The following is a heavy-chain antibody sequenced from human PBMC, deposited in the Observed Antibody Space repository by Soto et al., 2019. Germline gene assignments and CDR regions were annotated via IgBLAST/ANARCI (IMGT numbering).Heavy chain of an antibody. CDR1: GFTFSSYD. Sequence: GGSLRLSCAASGFTFSSYDMHWVRQATGKGLEWVSAIGTAGDTYYPGSVKGRFTISRENAKNSLYLQMNSLRAEDTAVYFCAKVYCSGGSCPTYYFYMDVWGKGTTVTVSS. CDR2: IGTAGDT. V-gene: IGHV3-13*01. J-gene: IGHJ6*03. D-gene: IGHD2-15*01. CDR3: AKVYCSGGSCPTYYFYMDV.